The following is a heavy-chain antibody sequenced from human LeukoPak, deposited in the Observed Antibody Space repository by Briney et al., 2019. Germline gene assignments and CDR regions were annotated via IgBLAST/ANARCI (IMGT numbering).Heavy chain of an antibody. V-gene: IGHV3-21*01. J-gene: IGHJ6*03. CDR3: ARGTYSAMPPRYYYYYMDV. CDR1: GFTFSSYS. CDR2: ISSSSSYI. D-gene: IGHD2-2*01. Sequence: GSLRLSCAASGFTFSSYSMNWVRQAPGKGLEWVSSISSSSSYIYYADSVKGRFTISRDNAKNSLYLQMNSLRAEDTAVYYCARGTYSAMPPRYYYYYMDVWGKGTTVTVSS.